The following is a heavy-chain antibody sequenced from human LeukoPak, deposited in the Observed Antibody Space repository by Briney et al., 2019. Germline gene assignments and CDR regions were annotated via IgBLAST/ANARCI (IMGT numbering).Heavy chain of an antibody. CDR1: GGSINDYY. D-gene: IGHD5-18*01. V-gene: IGHV4-4*07. CDR3: AKGDTD. Sequence: SESLSLTCTISGGSINDYYWSWFRQPAGKGLEWIGRFYTSGSTYYHPSLKSRVTMSVDTSRNQFSLKVTSVTAADTAIYYCAKGDTDWGQGTLVTVSS. J-gene: IGHJ4*02. CDR2: FYTSGST.